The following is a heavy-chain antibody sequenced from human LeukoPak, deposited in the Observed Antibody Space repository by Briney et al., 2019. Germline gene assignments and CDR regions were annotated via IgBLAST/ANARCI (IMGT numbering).Heavy chain of an antibody. Sequence: PGGSLRLSCAASGFTFSSYGMHWVRQAPGKGLEWVAVISYDGSNKYYADSVKGRFTISRDNSKNTPYLQMNSLRAEDTAMYYCAKDGSKYYYGSGSYYDYWGQGTLVTVSS. CDR3: AKDGSKYYYGSGSYYDY. D-gene: IGHD3-10*01. J-gene: IGHJ4*02. CDR1: GFTFSSYG. CDR2: ISYDGSNK. V-gene: IGHV3-30*18.